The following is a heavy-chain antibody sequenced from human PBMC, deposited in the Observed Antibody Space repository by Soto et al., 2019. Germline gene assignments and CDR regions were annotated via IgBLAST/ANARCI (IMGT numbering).Heavy chain of an antibody. V-gene: IGHV3-7*01. CDR3: ARDAKIRWLPNGFFDY. CDR2: IKQDGSEK. CDR1: GFTFSSYW. Sequence: GGSLRLSCAASGFTFSSYWMSWVRQARGKGLEWVANIKQDGSEKYYVDSVKGRFTISRDNAKNSLYLQMNSLRAEDTAVYYCARDAKIRWLPNGFFDYWGQGTLVTVSS. D-gene: IGHD5-12*01. J-gene: IGHJ4*02.